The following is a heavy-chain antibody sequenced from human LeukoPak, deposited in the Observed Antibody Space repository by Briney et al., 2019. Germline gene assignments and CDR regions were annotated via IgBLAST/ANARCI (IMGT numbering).Heavy chain of an antibody. V-gene: IGHV3-30-3*01. CDR2: ISYDGSNK. J-gene: IGHJ3*02. Sequence: QPGRSLRLSCAASGFTFSSFVIHWVRQAPGKALEWVAVISYDGSNKYYADSVKGRFTISRDNSKNTLYLQMNSLRPEDTAVYYCARDYSDYGGTFDIWGRGTMVTVSS. D-gene: IGHD4-11*01. CDR1: GFTFSSFV. CDR3: ARDYSDYGGTFDI.